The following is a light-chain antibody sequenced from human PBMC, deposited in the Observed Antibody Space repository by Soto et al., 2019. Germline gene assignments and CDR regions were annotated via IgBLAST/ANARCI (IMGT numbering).Light chain of an antibody. CDR2: GAS. Sequence: EIVLTQSPGTLSLSPGERATLSCRASQSFSSTYVAWYQQTSGQAPRLLIYGASSRATGIPDRFSGSGSGTDFTLTISRLEPEDFAVYYCHQYVSSWAFGQGTKVDIK. CDR3: HQYVSSWA. CDR1: QSFSSTY. V-gene: IGKV3-20*01. J-gene: IGKJ1*01.